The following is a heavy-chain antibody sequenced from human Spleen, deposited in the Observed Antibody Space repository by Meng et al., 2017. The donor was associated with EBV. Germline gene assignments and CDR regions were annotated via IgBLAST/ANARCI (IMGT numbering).Heavy chain of an antibody. CDR3: ARLYYDVLTGYYFFDY. J-gene: IGHJ4*02. D-gene: IGHD3-9*01. CDR2: INAGNDNI. Sequence: QVHFVHTGAEVKQAGASVKVSRKASGYIFASYAMHWVRQAPGQRLEWMGWINAGNDNIKYSQNFQGRVTITSDTSASTAYMELSSLKSEDTAVYYCARLYYDVLTGYYFFDYWGQGTLVTVSS. CDR1: GYIFASYA. V-gene: IGHV1-3*01.